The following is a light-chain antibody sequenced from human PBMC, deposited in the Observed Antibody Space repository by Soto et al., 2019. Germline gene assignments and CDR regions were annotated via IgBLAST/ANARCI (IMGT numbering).Light chain of an antibody. CDR2: DAS. Sequence: EIVLTQSPATLSLSPGERATVSCSASQSVSSYLAWYQQKPGQAPRLLIYDASNRATGIPARFSGSGSGTDFTLTITTLQPEDVGIYYCQQCHATPLTCGQGTRREIK. CDR1: QSVSSY. V-gene: IGKV3-11*01. J-gene: IGKJ5*01. CDR3: QQCHATPLT.